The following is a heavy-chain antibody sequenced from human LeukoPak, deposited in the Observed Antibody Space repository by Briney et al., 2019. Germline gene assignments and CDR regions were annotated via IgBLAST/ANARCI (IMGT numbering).Heavy chain of an antibody. CDR1: GFRLSNYW. V-gene: IGHV3-7*01. D-gene: IGHD1-7*01. CDR3: ARNPDTGTADF. J-gene: IGHJ4*02. Sequence: PGGSLRLSCTVSGFRLSNYWMSWARQAPGKGLGWVGNINEHGTEEFYVGSVTGRFSISRDNTKSTVFLQMNSLRLDDTAIYYCARNPDTGTADFWGEGTLVTVSS. CDR2: INEHGTEE.